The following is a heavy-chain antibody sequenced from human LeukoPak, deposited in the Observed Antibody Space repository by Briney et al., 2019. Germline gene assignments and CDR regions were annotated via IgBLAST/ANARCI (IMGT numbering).Heavy chain of an antibody. CDR1: GGSISNYY. CDR2: IYTSGST. V-gene: IGHV4-4*07. D-gene: IGHD5-18*01. CDR3: AAVDTARDWDWFDP. Sequence: SETLSLTCTVSGGSISNYYWNWIRQPAGKGLEWIGRIYTSGSTNYNPSLKSRVTISVDTSKNQFSLKLSSVTAADTAVYYCAAVDTARDWDWFDPWGQGTLVTVSS. J-gene: IGHJ5*02.